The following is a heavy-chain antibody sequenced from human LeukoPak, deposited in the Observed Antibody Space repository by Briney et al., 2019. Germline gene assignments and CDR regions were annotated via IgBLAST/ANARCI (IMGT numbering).Heavy chain of an antibody. V-gene: IGHV4-31*03. Sequence: SQTLSLTCTVSGGSVSRGGYYWNWIRQHPAKGLEWIGYISYSGNTHYNPSLKSRVTISKDTSKNQFSLKLSSVTAADTAVYYCARDYYDSSGYSRLQYFQHWGQGTLVTVSS. CDR2: ISYSGNT. D-gene: IGHD3-22*01. CDR1: GGSVSRGGYY. J-gene: IGHJ1*01. CDR3: ARDYYDSSGYSRLQYFQH.